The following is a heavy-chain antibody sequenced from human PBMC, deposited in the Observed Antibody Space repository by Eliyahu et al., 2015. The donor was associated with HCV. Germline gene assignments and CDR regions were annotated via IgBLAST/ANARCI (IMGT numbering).Heavy chain of an antibody. J-gene: IGHJ4*02. CDR3: AGETPGITMIVRARFDY. CDR2: IYYSGST. CDR1: GGXXXTSSXY. D-gene: IGHD3-22*01. Sequence: QLQLQESGPGLVKPSETLSLTCTVXGGXXXTSSXYWGWIRQPPGKGLEWIGSIYYSGSTXYNPSLKSRVTXSVDTSKNQFSLKLSSVTAADTAVYYCAGETPGITMIVRARFDYWGQGTLVTVSS. V-gene: IGHV4-39*02.